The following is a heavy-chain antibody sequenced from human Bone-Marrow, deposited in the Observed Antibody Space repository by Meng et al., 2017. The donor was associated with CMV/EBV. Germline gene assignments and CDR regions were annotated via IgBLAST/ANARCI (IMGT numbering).Heavy chain of an antibody. D-gene: IGHD3-3*01. Sequence: GESLKISCAASGFTFSSYWMSWVRQAPGKGLEWVANIKQDGSEKYYVDSVKGRFTISRGNVKNSLYLQMNSLRAEDTAVYYCARESLGVWSGYYYYYGMDVWGQGTTVTVSS. V-gene: IGHV3-7*01. CDR1: GFTFSSYW. CDR2: IKQDGSEK. CDR3: ARESLGVWSGYYYYYGMDV. J-gene: IGHJ6*02.